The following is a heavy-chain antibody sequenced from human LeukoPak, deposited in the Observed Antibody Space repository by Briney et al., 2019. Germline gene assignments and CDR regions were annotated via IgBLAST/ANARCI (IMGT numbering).Heavy chain of an antibody. D-gene: IGHD1-26*01. V-gene: IGHV1-69*05. J-gene: IGHJ4*02. CDR3: ARESGSYYGY. CDR1: GGTFSSYA. CDR2: IIPIFGTA. Sequence: SVKVSCKASGGTFSSYAISWVRQAPGQGLEWMGGIIPIFGTANYAQKLQGRVTMTTDTSTSTAYMELRSLRSDDTAVYYCARESGSYYGYWGQGTLVTVSS.